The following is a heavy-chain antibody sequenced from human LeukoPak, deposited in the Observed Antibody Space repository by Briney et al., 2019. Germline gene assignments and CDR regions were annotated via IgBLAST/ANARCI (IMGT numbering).Heavy chain of an antibody. CDR1: GGSVSSGSYY. CDR3: ARTTPNWGIFDY. J-gene: IGHJ4*02. CDR2: IYYSGST. Sequence: SETLSLTCTVSGGSVSSGSYYWSWIRQPPGKGLEWIGYIYYSGSTNYNPSLKSRVTISVDTSKNQFSLKLSSMTAADTAVYYCARTTPNWGIFDYWGQGTLVTVSS. D-gene: IGHD3-16*01. V-gene: IGHV4-61*01.